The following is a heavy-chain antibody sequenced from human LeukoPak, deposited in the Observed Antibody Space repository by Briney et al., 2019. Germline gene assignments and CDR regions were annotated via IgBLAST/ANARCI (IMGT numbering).Heavy chain of an antibody. V-gene: IGHV1-69*06. J-gene: IGHJ1*01. CDR2: IIPIFGTA. D-gene: IGHD4-23*01. CDR1: GYTFTSYG. Sequence: SVKVSCKASGYTFTSYGISWVRQAPGQGLEWMGGIIPIFGTANYAQKFQGRVTITADKSTSTAYMELSSLRSEDTAVYYCATVTTVVTPSEYFQHWGQGTLVTVSS. CDR3: ATVTTVVTPSEYFQH.